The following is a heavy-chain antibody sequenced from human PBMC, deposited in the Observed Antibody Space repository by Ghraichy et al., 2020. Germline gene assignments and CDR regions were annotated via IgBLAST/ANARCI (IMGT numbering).Heavy chain of an antibody. D-gene: IGHD4-17*01. CDR2: IWFDGSNK. CDR1: GFTFSNYG. Sequence: GGSLRLSCAASGFTFSNYGMHWVRQAPGKGLEWVAVIWFDGSNKYYADSVKGRFTISRDNSRNKLYLQMNSLRAEDTAVYYCARGYGDYVGWYFDLWGRGTLVTVSS. J-gene: IGHJ2*01. V-gene: IGHV3-33*01. CDR3: ARGYGDYVGWYFDL.